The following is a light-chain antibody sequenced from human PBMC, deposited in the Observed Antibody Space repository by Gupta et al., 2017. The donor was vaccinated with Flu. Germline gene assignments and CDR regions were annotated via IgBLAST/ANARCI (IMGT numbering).Light chain of an antibody. CDR2: GAS. J-gene: IGKJ2*01. V-gene: IGKV3-15*01. Sequence: TEMTQSPATLSVSPGETVTISCRASQRVSVNVAWYQHKPGQAPRLLIYGASTRATGVPARFSGSGSGTGFTLTIDSLQSEDFAVYDCQQYDSWPHSFGQGSKVEIK. CDR1: QRVSVN. CDR3: QQYDSWPHS.